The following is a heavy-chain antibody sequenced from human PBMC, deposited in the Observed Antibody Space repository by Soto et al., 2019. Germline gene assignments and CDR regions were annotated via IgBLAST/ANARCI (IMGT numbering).Heavy chain of an antibody. CDR3: ARGPTIFGVGVDAFDI. CDR1: GFTLSSYA. J-gene: IGHJ3*02. CDR2: ISGSGDFT. V-gene: IGHV3-23*01. Sequence: EVQLLESGGGLVQPGGSLRLSCAASGFTLSSYALSWVRQAPGKGLNWVSGISGSGDFTFDADSVKGRFTISRDNYVNTLYLQMNSLRVEDTAVYYCARGPTIFGVGVDAFDIWGQGTMVTVSS. D-gene: IGHD3-3*01.